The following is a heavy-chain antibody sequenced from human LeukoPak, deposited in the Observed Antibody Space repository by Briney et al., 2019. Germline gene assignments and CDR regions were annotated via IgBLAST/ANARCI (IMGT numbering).Heavy chain of an antibody. J-gene: IGHJ2*01. D-gene: IGHD1-14*01. CDR1: GYSLTSCW. Sequence: GVPLQISCKGSGYSLTSCWIGWVRQMPGKGLEWMGIVFPGDSDTRYSPSFQGQVTISADKSISTDNLQWSSLKTLNAAMYSCATFQIPPVSIMYWYFDHWGRGTLVTVSS. CDR3: ATFQIPPVSIMYWYFDH. CDR2: VFPGDSDT. V-gene: IGHV5-51*01.